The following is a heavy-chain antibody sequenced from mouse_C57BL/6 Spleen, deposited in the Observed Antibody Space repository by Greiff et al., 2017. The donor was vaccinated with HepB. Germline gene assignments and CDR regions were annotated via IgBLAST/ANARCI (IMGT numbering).Heavy chain of an antibody. Sequence: DVKLVESGGGLVKPGGSLKLSCAASRFTFSDYGMHWVRQAPEKGLEWVAYISSGSSTIYYADTVKGRFTISRDNAKNTLFLQMTSLRSEYTAMYYCARKGIYYDYDYFDYWGQGTTLTVSS. D-gene: IGHD2-4*01. CDR1: RFTFSDYG. CDR3: ARKGIYYDYDYFDY. V-gene: IGHV5-17*01. J-gene: IGHJ2*01. CDR2: ISSGSSTI.